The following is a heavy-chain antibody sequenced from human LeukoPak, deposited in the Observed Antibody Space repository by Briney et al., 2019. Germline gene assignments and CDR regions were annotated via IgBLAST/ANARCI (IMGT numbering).Heavy chain of an antibody. V-gene: IGHV4-34*01. D-gene: IGHD3-16*01. CDR3: ARGRDTLRSRGNTSFDY. CDR2: INHSGST. J-gene: IGHJ4*02. CDR1: GGSFSGYY. Sequence: TSETLSLTCAVYGGSFSGYYWSWIRQPPGKGLEWIGEINHSGSTNYNPSLKSRVTISVDTSKNQFSLKLSSVTAADTAVYYCARGRDTLRSRGNTSFDYWGQGTLVTVSS.